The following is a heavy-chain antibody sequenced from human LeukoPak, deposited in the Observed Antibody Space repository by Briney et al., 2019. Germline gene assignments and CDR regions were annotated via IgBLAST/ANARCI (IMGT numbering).Heavy chain of an antibody. CDR2: IIPIFGTA. Sequence: ASVKVSCKASGGTFSSYAISWVRQAPGQGLEWVGGIIPIFGTANYAQKFRGGVTITADESTSTAYMELSSLRSEDTAVYYCARVNVVVPAAMRGWYFDLWGRGTLVTVSS. J-gene: IGHJ2*01. CDR1: GGTFSSYA. CDR3: ARVNVVVPAAMRGWYFDL. V-gene: IGHV1-69*13. D-gene: IGHD2-2*01.